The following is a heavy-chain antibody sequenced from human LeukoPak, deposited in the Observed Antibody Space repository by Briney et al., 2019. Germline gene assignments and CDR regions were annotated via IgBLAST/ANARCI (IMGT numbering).Heavy chain of an antibody. V-gene: IGHV3-74*01. Sequence: PGWSLRLSCASSGFTFRTYWMHWVRQAPGKGLVWVLRISSDGRNTIYADSVKGRFTIFRDSANNTLFLQMNSLRGDDTAVYYCAREWALPGAYYMDVWGKGTTVTVSS. J-gene: IGHJ6*03. D-gene: IGHD7-27*01. CDR3: AREWALPGAYYMDV. CDR2: ISSDGRNT. CDR1: GFTFRTYW.